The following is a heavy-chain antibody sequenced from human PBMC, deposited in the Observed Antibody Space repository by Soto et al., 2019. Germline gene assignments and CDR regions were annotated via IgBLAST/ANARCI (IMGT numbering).Heavy chain of an antibody. CDR3: ARLPGVRGVFDGFNV. V-gene: IGHV5-51*01. Sequence: GESLKISCKGSGYSFAGYWICWVLQMPGKGLDWMGVIYPGDSDTRYSPSFHGQVTISADKSISTAYLQWSSLKASDTAMYFCARLPGVRGVFDGFNVWGQGTMVTV. CDR1: GYSFAGYW. CDR2: IYPGDSDT. J-gene: IGHJ3*01. D-gene: IGHD3-10*01.